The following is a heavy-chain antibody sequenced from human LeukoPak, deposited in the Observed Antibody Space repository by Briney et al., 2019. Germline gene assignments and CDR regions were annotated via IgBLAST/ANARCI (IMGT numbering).Heavy chain of an antibody. CDR3: ARVVGGSLPYFDY. J-gene: IGHJ4*02. CDR2: IYYSGST. CDR1: GGSISSSTYY. Sequence: PSETLSLTCTVSGGSISSSTYYWGWIRQPPGKGLEWIGYIYYSGSTNYNPSLKSRVTISVDTSKNQFSLKLSSVTAADTAVYYCARVVGGSLPYFDYWGQGTLVTVSS. D-gene: IGHD1-26*01. V-gene: IGHV4-61*05.